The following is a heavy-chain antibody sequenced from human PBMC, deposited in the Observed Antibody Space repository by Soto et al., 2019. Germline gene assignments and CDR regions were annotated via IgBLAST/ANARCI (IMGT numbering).Heavy chain of an antibody. CDR3: ARSTRQMALGVRITMVRASSSYYGMDV. Sequence: PGESLKISCKGSGYSFTSYWIGWVRQMPGKGLEWMGIIYPGDSDTRYSPSFQGQVTISADKSISTAYLQWSSLKASDTAMYYCARSTRQMALGVRITMVRASSSYYGMDVWGQGTAVTVSS. CDR2: IYPGDSDT. J-gene: IGHJ6*02. V-gene: IGHV5-51*01. D-gene: IGHD3-10*01. CDR1: GYSFTSYW.